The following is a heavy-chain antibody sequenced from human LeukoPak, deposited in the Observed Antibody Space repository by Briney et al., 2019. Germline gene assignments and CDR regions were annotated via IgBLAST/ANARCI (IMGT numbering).Heavy chain of an antibody. J-gene: IGHJ6*03. Sequence: PGGSLRLSWAAPGFIFDDYAMHWVRQAPGKGLEWVSGISWDSDSIDYADSVKGRFTISRDNAKNSLYLQMNSLRAEDTALYYCAKGGSYEVYYMDVWGKGTTVTISS. CDR1: GFIFDDYA. V-gene: IGHV3-9*01. D-gene: IGHD5-18*01. CDR2: ISWDSDSI. CDR3: AKGGSYEVYYMDV.